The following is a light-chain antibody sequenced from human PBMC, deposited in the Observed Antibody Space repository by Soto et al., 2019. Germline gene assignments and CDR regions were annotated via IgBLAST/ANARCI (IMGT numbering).Light chain of an antibody. CDR2: DAS. V-gene: IGKV1-33*01. Sequence: DIQMTQSPSSLSASVGDKVTITCQADEDITNYLNWYQQKPGKAPKLLIYDASKLETGVPSRFSGSGSGTEFTFTITILLPDDIATYYCQQYDYLPYTFGQGTKLEIK. CDR1: EDITNY. CDR3: QQYDYLPYT. J-gene: IGKJ2*01.